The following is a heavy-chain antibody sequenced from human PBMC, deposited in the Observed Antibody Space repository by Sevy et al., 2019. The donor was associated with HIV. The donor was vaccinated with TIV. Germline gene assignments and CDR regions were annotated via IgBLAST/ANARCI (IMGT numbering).Heavy chain of an antibody. CDR3: AKAGYSSSWYAASASYFYY. CDR2: ISGSGGST. J-gene: IGHJ4*02. V-gene: IGHV3-23*01. D-gene: IGHD6-13*01. Sequence: GGSLRLSCAASGFTFSSYAMSWVRQAPGKGLEWVSAISGSGGSTYYADSVKGRFTISRDNSKNTLYLQMNSLRAEDTAVYYCAKAGYSSSWYAASASYFYYWGQGTLVTVSS. CDR1: GFTFSSYA.